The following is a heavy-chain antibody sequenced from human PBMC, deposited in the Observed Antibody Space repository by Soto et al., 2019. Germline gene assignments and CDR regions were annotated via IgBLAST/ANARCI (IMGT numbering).Heavy chain of an antibody. CDR1: GSTFSDYY. J-gene: IGHJ4*02. Sequence: PGGSLRLSCAASGSTFSDYYMTWIRQAPGKGLEWVSYISSGGTTIYYADSVKGRFTISRDNAKNSLYLQLNSLRDEDTAVYYCARAPRGYSHAYDYWGQGTLVTVSS. CDR3: ARAPRGYSHAYDY. V-gene: IGHV3-11*01. D-gene: IGHD5-18*01. CDR2: ISSGGTTI.